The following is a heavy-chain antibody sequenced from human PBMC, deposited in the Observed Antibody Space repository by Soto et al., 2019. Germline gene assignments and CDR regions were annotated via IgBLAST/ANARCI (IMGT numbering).Heavy chain of an antibody. Sequence: ESGGVLVQPGGSLRLSCVASGFTFDSHWMHWVRQAPGEGLVWVSRIKTDGYAAAYADSVEGRFTISRDNTKNPVYLQMNSLRAEDTAVYFCVRESGVAADCWGQGTLVTVSS. CDR3: VRESGVAADC. CDR2: IKTDGYAA. J-gene: IGHJ4*02. V-gene: IGHV3-74*01. D-gene: IGHD6-19*01. CDR1: GFTFDSHW.